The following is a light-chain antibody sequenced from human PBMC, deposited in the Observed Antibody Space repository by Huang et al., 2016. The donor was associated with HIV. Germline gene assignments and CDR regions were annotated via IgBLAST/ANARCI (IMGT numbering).Light chain of an antibody. CDR2: AAS. CDR1: QDISPS. CDR3: QQLHDYPVT. V-gene: IGKV1D-13*01. J-gene: IGKJ5*01. Sequence: AVQLTQFPSSLSASVGDRVVITCRASQDISPSLAWYQQQPGMAPKLLISAASKLQSGVSTRFSGDSAGAYFTLVITNVQPEDVATYYCQQLHDYPVTFGRGTRLDIK.